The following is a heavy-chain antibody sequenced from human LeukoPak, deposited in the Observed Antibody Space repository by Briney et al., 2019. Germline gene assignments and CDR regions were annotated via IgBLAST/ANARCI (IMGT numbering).Heavy chain of an antibody. CDR1: GFTFSSYG. D-gene: IGHD3-3*01. CDR2: ISYDGSKK. Sequence: GGSLRLSCAASGFTFSSYGMHWVHQAPGKGLEWVEGISYDGSKKYYADSVKGRVTISRDNSKNTLYLQMNSLRAEDTAVYYCAREVLRPYYYYMDVWGKGTTVTVSS. V-gene: IGHV3-30*03. J-gene: IGHJ6*03. CDR3: AREVLRPYYYYMDV.